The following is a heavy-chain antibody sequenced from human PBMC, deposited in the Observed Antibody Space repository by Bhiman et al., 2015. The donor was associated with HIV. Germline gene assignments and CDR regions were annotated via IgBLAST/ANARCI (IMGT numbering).Heavy chain of an antibody. CDR1: GFTFSSYW. V-gene: IGHV3-7*01. CDR2: IKQGGTEK. Sequence: EVQLVESGGGLVKPGGSLRLSCVASGFTFSSYWMSWVRQAPGKGLEWVANIKQGGTEKYYVDSVKGRFTISRDNAKNSLFLQMNSLRAEDTAVYYCARADFGDYPRWFDLWGRGALVTVSS. J-gene: IGHJ5*02. D-gene: IGHD4-17*01. CDR3: ARADFGDYPRWFDL.